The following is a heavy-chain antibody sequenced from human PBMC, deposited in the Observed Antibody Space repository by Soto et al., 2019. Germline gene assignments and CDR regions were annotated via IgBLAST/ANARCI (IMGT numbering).Heavy chain of an antibody. Sequence: QVQLVESGGGVVQPGRSLRLSCVPSGFTFSTYAMHWVRQAPGKGLEWVAIISYDGTNKYYADSVKGRFTISRDNYKNKLYLQMNSLRVEDTALYYCAKDRGRYCSGGTCYLFDSWGQGALVTVSS. CDR1: GFTFSTYA. D-gene: IGHD2-15*01. CDR3: AKDRGRYCSGGTCYLFDS. J-gene: IGHJ4*02. CDR2: ISYDGTNK. V-gene: IGHV3-30*04.